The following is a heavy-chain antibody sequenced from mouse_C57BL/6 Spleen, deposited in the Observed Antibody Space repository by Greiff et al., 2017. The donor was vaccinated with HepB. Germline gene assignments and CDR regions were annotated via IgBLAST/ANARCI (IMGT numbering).Heavy chain of an antibody. D-gene: IGHD2-4*01. V-gene: IGHV1-18*01. J-gene: IGHJ1*03. CDR2: INPNNGGT. CDR1: GYTFTDYN. CDR3: ARSDDYAWYFDV. Sequence: VQLQQSGPELVKPGASVKIPCKASGYTFTDYNMDWVKQSHGKSLEWIGDINPNNGGTIYNQKFKDKATLTVDKSSSTAYMELRSLTSEDTAVYYCARSDDYAWYFDVWGTGTTVTVSS.